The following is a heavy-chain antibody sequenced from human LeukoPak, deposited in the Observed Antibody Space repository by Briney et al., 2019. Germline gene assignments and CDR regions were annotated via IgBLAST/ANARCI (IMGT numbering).Heavy chain of an antibody. CDR3: VRGIVVAFPLNGMDV. CDR2: IWYDGSNK. V-gene: IGHV3-33*01. J-gene: IGHJ6*02. D-gene: IGHD2-15*01. CDR1: GFTFSSYG. Sequence: PGGSLRLSCAASGFTFSSYGMHWVRQAPGKGLEWVAVIWYDGSNKYYADSVKGRFTISRDNSKNTLYLQMNSLRAEDTAVYYCVRGIVVAFPLNGMDVWGQGTTVTVSS.